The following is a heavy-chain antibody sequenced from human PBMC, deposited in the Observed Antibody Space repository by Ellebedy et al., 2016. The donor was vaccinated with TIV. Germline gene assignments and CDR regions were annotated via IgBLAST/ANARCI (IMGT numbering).Heavy chain of an antibody. V-gene: IGHV3-15*07. CDR3: VKDSISCCYRQFDY. CDR2: IKDKNNGGTT. CDR1: GFTFSKAW. Sequence: GESLKISCAASGFTFSKAWMHWVRQAPGKGLEWVGRIKDKNNGGTTDYAAPLKGRFTISRDNSKNTLYLQMSSLRAEDTAVYYCVKDSISCCYRQFDYWGRGTLVTVSS. J-gene: IGHJ4*02. D-gene: IGHD2-2*02.